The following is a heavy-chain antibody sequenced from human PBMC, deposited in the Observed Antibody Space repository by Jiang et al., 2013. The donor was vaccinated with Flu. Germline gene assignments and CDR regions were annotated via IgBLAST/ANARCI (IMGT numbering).Heavy chain of an antibody. CDR2: IIPILGIA. CDR1: RHFSSYA. J-gene: IGHJ2*01. V-gene: IGHV1-69*04. Sequence: GAEVKKPGVLGEGLLQGFWRHFSSYAISWVRQAPGQGLEWMGRIIPILGIANYAQKFQGRVTITADKSTSTAYMELSSLRSEDTAVYYCARDRVGYDSSGYYPYWYFDLWGRGTLVTVSS. CDR3: ARDRVGYDSSGYYPYWYFDL. D-gene: IGHD3-22*01.